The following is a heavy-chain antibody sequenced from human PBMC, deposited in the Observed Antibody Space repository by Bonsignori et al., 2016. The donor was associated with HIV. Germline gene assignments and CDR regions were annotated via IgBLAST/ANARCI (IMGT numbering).Heavy chain of an antibody. Sequence: GGPLRLSCEVSGFTLRSYSMNWVRQAPGKGLDWVSSISSSSSYIYYTDSVKGRFTISRDNAKNSLYLQMNSLRAEDTAVYYCARVRYCGGDCYRLRALDYWGQGTLVTVSS. CDR1: GFTLRSYS. CDR2: ISSSSSYI. J-gene: IGHJ4*02. D-gene: IGHD2-21*01. V-gene: IGHV3-21*01. CDR3: ARVRYCGGDCYRLRALDY.